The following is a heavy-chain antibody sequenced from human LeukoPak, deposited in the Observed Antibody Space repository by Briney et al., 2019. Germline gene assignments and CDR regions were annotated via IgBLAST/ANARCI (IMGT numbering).Heavy chain of an antibody. Sequence: GGSLRLSCAASGFTFSNHGMNWVRQAPGKGLEWVSGISPSGDITYYADSVKGRFTISRDNSKNTLYLEVISLTAEDTAVYYCAKDDAWLRFGEWSQGTLITVSS. CDR3: AKDDAWLRFGE. J-gene: IGHJ4*02. CDR1: GFTFSNHG. D-gene: IGHD3-10*01. V-gene: IGHV3-23*01. CDR2: ISPSGDIT.